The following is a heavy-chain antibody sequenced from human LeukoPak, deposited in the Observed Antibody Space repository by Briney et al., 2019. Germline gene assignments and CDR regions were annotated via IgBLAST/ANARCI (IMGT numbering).Heavy chain of an antibody. CDR2: ISAYNGNT. CDR3: ARVRRATIQSPLQH. V-gene: IGHV1-18*01. CDR1: GYTFTSYG. Sequence: ASVKVSCKASGYTFTSYGISWVRQAPGQGLEWMGWISAYNGNTNYAQKLQGRVTMTTDTSTSTAYMELRSPRSDDTAVYYCARVRRATIQSPLQHWGQGTLVTVSS. D-gene: IGHD5-12*01. J-gene: IGHJ1*01.